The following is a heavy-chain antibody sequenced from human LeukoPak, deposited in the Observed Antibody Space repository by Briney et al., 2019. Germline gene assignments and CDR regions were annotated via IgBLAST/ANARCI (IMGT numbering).Heavy chain of an antibody. CDR2: IYYSGST. Sequence: SETLSLTCTVSGGSISSSSYYWGWIRQPPGEGLEWIGSIYYSGSTYYNPSLKSRVTISVDTSKNQFSLKLSSATAADTAVYYCARIRSPSSWSPRGAFDIWGQGTMVTVSS. CDR3: ARIRSPSSWSPRGAFDI. D-gene: IGHD6-13*01. J-gene: IGHJ3*02. V-gene: IGHV4-39*01. CDR1: GGSISSSSYY.